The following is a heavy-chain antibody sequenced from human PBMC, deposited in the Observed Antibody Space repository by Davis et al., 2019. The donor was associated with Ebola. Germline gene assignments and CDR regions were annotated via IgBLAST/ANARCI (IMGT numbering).Heavy chain of an antibody. J-gene: IGHJ4*02. Sequence: SGTLSLTCTVSGGSVSSASYHWICIRQPPGKGLEWIGEINHSGSTNYNPSLKSRVTISVDTSKNQFSLKLSSATAADTAVYYCARGCSSTSCYSYYFDYWGQRTLVTVSS. CDR1: GGSVSSASYH. CDR2: INHSGST. CDR3: ARGCSSTSCYSYYFDY. D-gene: IGHD2-2*02. V-gene: IGHV4-61*01.